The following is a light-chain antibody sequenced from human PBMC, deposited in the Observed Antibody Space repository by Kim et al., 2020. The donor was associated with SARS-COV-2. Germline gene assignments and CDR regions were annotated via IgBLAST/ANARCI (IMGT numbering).Light chain of an antibody. CDR2: DAS. Sequence: CPVDIVTRSRRARQSVDSDVAWYQHKPGQPPRLLIDDASTRATGVAARFSVSGSGTEFTLTISSLQSEDLALYYCKQYHKWPPWTFGRGTTVDIK. CDR1: QSVDSD. CDR3: KQYHKWPPWT. V-gene: IGKV3-15*01. J-gene: IGKJ1*01.